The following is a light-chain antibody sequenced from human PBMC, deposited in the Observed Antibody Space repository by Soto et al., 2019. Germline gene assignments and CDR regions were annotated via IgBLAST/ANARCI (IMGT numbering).Light chain of an antibody. V-gene: IGLV2-14*03. CDR1: SSDIGANKF. CDR3: NSYTNTGARV. J-gene: IGLJ2*01. Sequence: QTVVTQPASVSGSPGQSITISCTGTSSDIGANKFVSWYQQHPGKAPKVLIYEVTNRPSGISNRFSGSKSGNTASLTISGLRAEDEADYYCNSYTNTGARVFGGGTKLTVL. CDR2: EVT.